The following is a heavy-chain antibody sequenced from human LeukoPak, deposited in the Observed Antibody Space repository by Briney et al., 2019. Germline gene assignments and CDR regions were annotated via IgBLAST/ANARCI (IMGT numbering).Heavy chain of an antibody. D-gene: IGHD5-18*01. Sequence: PGGSLRLSCAASGFPFSSYSMNWVRQAPGKGLGWVSSLSSSSSYIYYPDSVKGRFTISRDNAKNSLYLQMNSLRTEDTAVYYCAREDGSDQSSYGSFDYWGQGTLVTVPS. CDR1: GFPFSSYS. CDR3: AREDGSDQSSYGSFDY. CDR2: LSSSSSYI. V-gene: IGHV3-21*01. J-gene: IGHJ4*02.